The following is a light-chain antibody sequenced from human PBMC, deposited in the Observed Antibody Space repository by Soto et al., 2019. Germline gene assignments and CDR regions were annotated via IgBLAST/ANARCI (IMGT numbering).Light chain of an antibody. V-gene: IGKV3-20*01. J-gene: IGKJ1*01. CDR2: AAS. CDR3: QQYGTSPRT. CDR1: QTISNNY. Sequence: EIVLTQSPGTLSLSPGEGATLSCRASQTISNNYLAWYQHKPGQAPRLLTYAASTRATGITDRFSGSGSGADFTLTVNRLEREDFAVYYCQQYGTSPRTFGQGTEVEI.